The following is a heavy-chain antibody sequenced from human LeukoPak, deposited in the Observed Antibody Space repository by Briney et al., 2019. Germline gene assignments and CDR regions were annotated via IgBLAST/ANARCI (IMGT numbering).Heavy chain of an antibody. CDR2: ISANNGNT. Sequence: ASGKVSCKASGYTFTSYGITWVRQAPGQGLEWMGWISANNGNTDYTQNLQGRVTMTTDTSTSTAYMELRSLRSDDTAVYYCARDYVASGSYSSGERVYWGQGALVTVSS. D-gene: IGHD1-26*01. J-gene: IGHJ4*02. CDR3: ARDYVASGSYSSGERVY. CDR1: GYTFTSYG. V-gene: IGHV1-18*01.